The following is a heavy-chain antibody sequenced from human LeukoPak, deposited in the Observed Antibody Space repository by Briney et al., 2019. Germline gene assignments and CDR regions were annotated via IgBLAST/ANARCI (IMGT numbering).Heavy chain of an antibody. V-gene: IGHV5-51*01. Sequence: GESLKISCKGSGYSFTSYWIGWVRQMPGKGLEWMEIIYPGDPDTRYSPSFQGQVTISADKSISTAYLQWSSLKASDTAMYYCARLGGYCSGGSCYGVRYFDYWGQGTLVTVSS. CDR3: ARLGGYCSGGSCYGVRYFDY. CDR1: GYSFTSYW. D-gene: IGHD2-15*01. J-gene: IGHJ4*02. CDR2: IYPGDPDT.